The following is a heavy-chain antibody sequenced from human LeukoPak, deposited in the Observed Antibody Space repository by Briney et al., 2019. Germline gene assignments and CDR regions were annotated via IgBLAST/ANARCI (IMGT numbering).Heavy chain of an antibody. D-gene: IGHD5-18*01. CDR1: GFTFSLYA. Sequence: GGSLRLSCTASGFTFSLYAMNWVRRAPGKGLEWVSYINSESSDILYAGSVKGRFTISRDIAKNSLYLQMNSLRAEDTAVYYCARDTYRPQLIDSWGQGTLVTVSS. CDR3: ARDTYRPQLIDS. V-gene: IGHV3-21*01. J-gene: IGHJ4*02. CDR2: INSESSDI.